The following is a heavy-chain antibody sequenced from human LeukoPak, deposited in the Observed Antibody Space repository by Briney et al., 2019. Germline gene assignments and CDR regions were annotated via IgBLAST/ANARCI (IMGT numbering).Heavy chain of an antibody. CDR2: IWYDGSNK. CDR1: GFTFSSYG. V-gene: IGHV3-33*01. D-gene: IGHD3-3*01. CDR3: TREPTSAYYDFWSGYSPFDY. J-gene: IGHJ4*02. Sequence: PGRSLRLSCAASGFTFSSYGMHWVRQAPGKGLEWVAVIWYDGSNKYYADSVKGRFTISRDNPKNTLYLQMNSLRAEDTAVYYCTREPTSAYYDFWSGYSPFDYWGQGTLVTVSS.